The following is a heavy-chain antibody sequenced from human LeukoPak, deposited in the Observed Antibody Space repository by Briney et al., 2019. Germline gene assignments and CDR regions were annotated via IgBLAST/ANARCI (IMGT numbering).Heavy chain of an antibody. CDR1: GFDVSRYW. CDR3: ASASSATYYWALHY. V-gene: IGHV3-74*01. Sequence: PGGSLRLSCAASGFDVSRYWMNWVRQVPGKGLVWVARISSDGNSISYADSAKGRFSISRDNSKNTMYLHMNSLRAEDTAVYYCASASSATYYWALHYWGQGTLVTVSS. J-gene: IGHJ4*02. D-gene: IGHD3-10*01. CDR2: ISSDGNSI.